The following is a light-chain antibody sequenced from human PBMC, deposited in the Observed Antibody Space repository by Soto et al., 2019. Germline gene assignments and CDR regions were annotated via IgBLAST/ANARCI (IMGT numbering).Light chain of an antibody. CDR3: QSYDSSRSPLYV. V-gene: IGLV1-40*01. J-gene: IGLJ1*01. Sequence: SGLTQPPSVSGAPGRRVSISCTGSSSNIGAGYDVHWYQHLPGTAPKLLIYANNNRPSGVPDRFSGSKSGTSASLAITGLQAEDEADYYCQSYDSSRSPLYVFGTGTKSPS. CDR2: ANN. CDR1: SSNIGAGYD.